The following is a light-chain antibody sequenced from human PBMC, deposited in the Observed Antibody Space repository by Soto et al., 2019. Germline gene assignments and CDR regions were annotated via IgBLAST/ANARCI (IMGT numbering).Light chain of an antibody. V-gene: IGKV3-20*01. Sequence: EIVLTQSPGTLSLSPGERATLSCRASQSVSSSYLAGYQQKPGQAPRLLIYGASSRATGIPDRFSGSGSGTDFTPTISRLEPEDFVVYYCQQYGSSPTITFGQGTRLEIK. CDR1: QSVSSSY. CDR3: QQYGSSPTIT. CDR2: GAS. J-gene: IGKJ5*01.